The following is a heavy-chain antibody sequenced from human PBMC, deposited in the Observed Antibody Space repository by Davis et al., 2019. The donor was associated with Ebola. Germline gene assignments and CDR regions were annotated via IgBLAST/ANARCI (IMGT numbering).Heavy chain of an antibody. Sequence: SETLSLTCTVSGGAIGSYYWNWIRQPPGKGLEWIGYIFNSGSTKYNPSLKSRVTISVDTSKKQLSLKLTSVTAADTAVYYCARDRGRMYSTSTDYYYHYGVDVWGKGTTVTV. D-gene: IGHD6-6*01. J-gene: IGHJ6*04. V-gene: IGHV4-59*13. CDR3: ARDRGRMYSTSTDYYYHYGVDV. CDR2: IFNSGST. CDR1: GGAIGSYY.